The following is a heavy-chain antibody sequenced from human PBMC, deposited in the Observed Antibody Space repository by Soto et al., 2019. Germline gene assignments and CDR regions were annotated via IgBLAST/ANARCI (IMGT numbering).Heavy chain of an antibody. V-gene: IGHV4-31*03. CDR3: ARGGLSSGYYYDWFDP. Sequence: SETLSLTCTVSGGSISSGGYYWSWIRQHPGKGLEWIGYIYYSGSTYYNPSLKSRVTISVDTSKNQFSLKLSSVTAADTAVYYCARGGLSSGYYYDWFDPWGQGTLVTVSS. CDR1: GGSISSGGYY. D-gene: IGHD3-22*01. CDR2: IYYSGST. J-gene: IGHJ5*02.